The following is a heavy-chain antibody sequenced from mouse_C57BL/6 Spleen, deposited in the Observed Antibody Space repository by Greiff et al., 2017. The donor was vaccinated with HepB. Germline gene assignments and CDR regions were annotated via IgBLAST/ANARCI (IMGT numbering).Heavy chain of an antibody. Sequence: DVKLQESGPGMVKPSQSLSLTCTVTGYSITSGYDWHWIRHFPGNKLEWMGYISYSGSTNYNPSLKSRISITHDTSKNHFFLKLNSVTTEDTATYYCAREEGSYGYDVWFAYWGQGTLVTVSA. J-gene: IGHJ3*01. CDR1: GYSITSGYD. CDR3: AREEGSYGYDVWFAY. CDR2: ISYSGST. V-gene: IGHV3-1*01. D-gene: IGHD2-2*01.